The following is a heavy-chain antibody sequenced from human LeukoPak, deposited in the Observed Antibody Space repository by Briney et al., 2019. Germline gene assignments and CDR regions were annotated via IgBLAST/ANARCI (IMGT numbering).Heavy chain of an antibody. CDR2: INWNGGST. D-gene: IGHD2-2*03. Sequence: RPGGSLRLSCAASGFTFDDYGMSWVRQAPGKGLEWVSGINWNGGSTGYADSVKGRFTISRDNAKNSLYLQMNSLRAEDTALYHCARGGYCSSTSCYPPDYWGQGTLVTVSS. J-gene: IGHJ4*02. CDR3: ARGGYCSSTSCYPPDY. V-gene: IGHV3-20*01. CDR1: GFTFDDYG.